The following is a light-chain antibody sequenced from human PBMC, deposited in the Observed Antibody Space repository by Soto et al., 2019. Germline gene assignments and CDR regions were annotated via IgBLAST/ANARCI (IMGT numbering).Light chain of an antibody. Sequence: EIVLTQSPATLSLSPGERATRSCRASQSVGSYLVWYQQKPGQAPRLLIYDASNRATGIPARFSGSGSGTDFTLTISSLESEDFAVYYCQQRSDWPPITFGQGTRLEIK. V-gene: IGKV3-11*01. CDR1: QSVGSY. CDR2: DAS. J-gene: IGKJ5*01. CDR3: QQRSDWPPIT.